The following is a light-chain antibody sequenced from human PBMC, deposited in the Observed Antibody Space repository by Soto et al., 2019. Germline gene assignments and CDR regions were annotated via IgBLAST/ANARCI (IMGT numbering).Light chain of an antibody. Sequence: DIQMTQSPSTLSGSVGDRVTITCRASQTTSGWLAWYQRKPGKAPKLLIYKASTVKSGVPSRFSGSGSGTEFTLTISSLQPDDFATYYCQHYNSYSEAFGQGTKVDI. CDR2: KAS. V-gene: IGKV1-5*03. CDR1: QTTSGW. CDR3: QHYNSYSEA. J-gene: IGKJ1*01.